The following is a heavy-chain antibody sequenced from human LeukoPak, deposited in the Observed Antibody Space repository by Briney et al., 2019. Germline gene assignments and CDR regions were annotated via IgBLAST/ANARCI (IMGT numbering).Heavy chain of an antibody. CDR3: ARASSGWNGIFDY. Sequence: GGSLRLSCAASGFTLSSYAMHWVRQAPGKGLEWVAVISYDGSNKYYADSVKGRFTISRDNSKNTLYLQMNSLRAEDTAVYYCARASSGWNGIFDYWGQGTLVTVSS. V-gene: IGHV3-30-3*01. CDR1: GFTLSSYA. J-gene: IGHJ4*02. D-gene: IGHD6-19*01. CDR2: ISYDGSNK.